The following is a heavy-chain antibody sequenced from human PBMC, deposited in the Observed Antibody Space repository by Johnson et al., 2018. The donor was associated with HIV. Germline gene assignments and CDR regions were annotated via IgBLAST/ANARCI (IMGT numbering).Heavy chain of an antibody. V-gene: IGHV3-30*19. CDR3: ARADNCPI. CDR2: ISYDGSNK. CDR1: GFTFSSYG. J-gene: IGHJ3*02. D-gene: IGHD1-1*01. Sequence: QVQLVESGGGVVQPGGSLRLSCAASGFTFSSYGMHWVRQAPGKGLEWVAVISYDGSNKYYADSVKGRFTISRDNFKNTLYLQMNSLRAEDWAVYYCARADNCPIWGQGTMLTVSS.